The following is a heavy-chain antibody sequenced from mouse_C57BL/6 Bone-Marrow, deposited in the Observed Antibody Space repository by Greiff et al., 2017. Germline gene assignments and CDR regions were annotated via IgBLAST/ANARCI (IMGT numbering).Heavy chain of an antibody. CDR2: IYPGSGST. J-gene: IGHJ2*01. CDR3: AEGGGYYVGYFDY. Sequence: QVQLQQPGAELVKPGASVKMSCKASGYTFTSYWITWVKQRPGQGLEWIGDIYPGSGSTNYNERFKSKATLTVDTSSSTAYMRLSSLTSEDSAVYYGAEGGGYYVGYFDYWGQGTTLTVSS. D-gene: IGHD2-3*01. V-gene: IGHV1-55*01. CDR1: GYTFTSYW.